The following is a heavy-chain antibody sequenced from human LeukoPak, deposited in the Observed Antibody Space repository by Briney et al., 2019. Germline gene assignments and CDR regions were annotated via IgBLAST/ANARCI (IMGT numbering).Heavy chain of an antibody. D-gene: IGHD6-13*01. V-gene: IGHV6-1*01. CDR2: TYYRSKWYN. Sequence: SQTLSLTCAISGDSVSSNSAAWNWIRRSPSRGLEWLGRTYYRSKWYNDYAVSVKSRITINPDTSKNQFSLQLNSVTPEDTAVYYCARERYSSSWYESWFDPWGQGTLVTVSS. CDR3: ARERYSSSWYESWFDP. CDR1: GDSVSSNSAA. J-gene: IGHJ5*02.